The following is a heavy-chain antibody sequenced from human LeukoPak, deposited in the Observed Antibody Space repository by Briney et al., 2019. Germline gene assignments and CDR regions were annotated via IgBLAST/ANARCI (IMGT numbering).Heavy chain of an antibody. J-gene: IGHJ4*02. V-gene: IGHV1-18*01. CDR1: GYTFTSYG. Sequence: ASVKVSCKAPGYTFTSYGVSWVRQAPGQGLEWMGWISVYNGNTNYVQKFQGRVTMTTDTSTSTAYMELRSLRSDDTAVYYCARVWNYYDTSGYYLGSSLDSWGQGTLVTVSS. D-gene: IGHD3-22*01. CDR3: ARVWNYYDTSGYYLGSSLDS. CDR2: ISVYNGNT.